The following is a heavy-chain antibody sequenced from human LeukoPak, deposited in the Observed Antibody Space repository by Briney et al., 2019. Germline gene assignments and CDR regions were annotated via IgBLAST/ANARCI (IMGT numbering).Heavy chain of an antibody. CDR3: ARDRFGYGGNTGL. CDR2: IYSGGKT. V-gene: IGHV3-66*01. CDR1: GWIFSSYE. Sequence: GGALTLSCPASGWIFSSYELNWVRQARGKGGEGVGVIYSGGKTYDADSVQGGCTISRDNSTNTLYLQMNSMRAADTAVYYCARDRFGYGGNTGLWGQGTLVTVSS. J-gene: IGHJ4*02. D-gene: IGHD4-23*01.